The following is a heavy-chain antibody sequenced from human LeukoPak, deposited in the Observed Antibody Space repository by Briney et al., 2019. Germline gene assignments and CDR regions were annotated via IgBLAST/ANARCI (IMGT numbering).Heavy chain of an antibody. CDR3: AKPDTETDIVVVVAATPPFDY. D-gene: IGHD2-15*01. CDR2: ISTGGTT. CDR1: RFTVSSNY. V-gene: IGHV3-66*04. Sequence: GGSLPVSCAASRFTVSSNYMSWVRQAPGKGLEWVSVISTGGTTYYADSVKGRFPISRDNSKNTLYLQMNSLRAEDTAVYYCAKPDTETDIVVVVAATPPFDYWGKGTPVSSSS. J-gene: IGHJ4*02.